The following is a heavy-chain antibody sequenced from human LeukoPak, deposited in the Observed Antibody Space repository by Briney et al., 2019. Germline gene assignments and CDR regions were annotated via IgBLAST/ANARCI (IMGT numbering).Heavy chain of an antibody. CDR2: IKQDGSEK. V-gene: IGHV3-7*01. D-gene: IGHD6-13*01. CDR3: ARDEGIAAAGTPFDY. CDR1: GFTFSSYW. Sequence: PGGSLRLSCAASGFTFSSYWMSWVRQAPGKGLERVANIKQDGSEKYYVDSVKGRFTISRDNAKNSLYLQMNSLRAEDTAVYYCARDEGIAAAGTPFDYWGQGTLVTVSS. J-gene: IGHJ4*02.